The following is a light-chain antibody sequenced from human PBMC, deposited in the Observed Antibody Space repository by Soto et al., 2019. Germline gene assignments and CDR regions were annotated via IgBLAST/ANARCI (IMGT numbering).Light chain of an antibody. CDR2: DAS. V-gene: IGKV3-11*01. CDR3: QQRSNWLT. CDR1: QSVSSY. J-gene: IGKJ5*01. Sequence: EIVWTQSPATLSLSPGERATLSCRASQSVSSYLDWYQQKPGQAPRLLIYDASNRATGIPARFIGSGSGTDFTLTIRRLEPEDFAVYYCQQRSNWLTFGQGTRLEIK.